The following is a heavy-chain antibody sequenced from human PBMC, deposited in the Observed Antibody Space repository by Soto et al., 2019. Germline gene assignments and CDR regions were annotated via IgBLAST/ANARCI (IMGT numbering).Heavy chain of an antibody. V-gene: IGHV4-4*07. J-gene: IGHJ5*02. Sequence: SETLSLTCTVSGGSISSYYWSWIRQPAGKGLEWIGRIYTSGSTNYNPSLKSRVTMSVDTSKNQFSLKLSSVAAADTAVYYCARDLSSSRGTVWFDPWGQGTLVTVYS. D-gene: IGHD6-6*01. CDR1: GGSISSYY. CDR2: IYTSGST. CDR3: ARDLSSSRGTVWFDP.